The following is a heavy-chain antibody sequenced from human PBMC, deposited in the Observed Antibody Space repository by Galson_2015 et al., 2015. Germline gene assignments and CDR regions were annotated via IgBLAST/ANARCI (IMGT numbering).Heavy chain of an antibody. CDR3: AHRHSSREWYNVFDF. CDR2: LYWDDDK. Sequence: PALVKPTQTLTLTCTFSGFSLSTSRVGVAWIRQPPGKALEWLALLYWDDDKRYSPSLKGRLTITKGTSKNEVVLTMTNTDPVDTGTYYCAHRHSSREWYNVFDFWGQGALVTVSS. V-gene: IGHV2-5*02. CDR1: GFSLSTSRVG. D-gene: IGHD6-19*01. J-gene: IGHJ4*02.